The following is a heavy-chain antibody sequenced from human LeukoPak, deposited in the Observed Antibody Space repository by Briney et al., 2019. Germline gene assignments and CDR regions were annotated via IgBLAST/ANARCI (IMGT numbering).Heavy chain of an antibody. V-gene: IGHV3-30*04. CDR1: GFTFSSHA. CDR3: AKDLRVSSSSFDY. J-gene: IGHJ4*02. CDR2: ISDDGNNK. Sequence: GRSLRLSCAASGFTFSSHAMHWVRQAPGKGLEWVAVISDDGNNKYYVESVKGRFTISRDNSKNTLYLEMNSLRGEDTAVYYCAKDLRVSSSSFDYWGQGTLVTVSS. D-gene: IGHD6-13*01.